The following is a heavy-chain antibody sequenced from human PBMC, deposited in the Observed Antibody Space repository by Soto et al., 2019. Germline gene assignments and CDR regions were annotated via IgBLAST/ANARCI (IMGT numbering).Heavy chain of an antibody. J-gene: IGHJ3*02. V-gene: IGHV3-9*01. CDR3: AKDVGYCSGGSCPGPFDI. Sequence: GGSLRLSCAASGFTFADYAMPWVRQVQGRGLEWCSGISWNSGSIGYADSVKGRFTISRDNAKSSLYLQMNSLRAEDTGLYYCAKDVGYCSGGSCPGPFDIWGQGTMVTVSS. CDR1: GFTFADYA. CDR2: ISWNSGSI. D-gene: IGHD2-15*01.